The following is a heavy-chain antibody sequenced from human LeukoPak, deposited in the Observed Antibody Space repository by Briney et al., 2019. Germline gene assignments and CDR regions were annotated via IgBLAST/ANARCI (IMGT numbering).Heavy chain of an antibody. J-gene: IGHJ4*02. CDR1: GFTFSSYG. Sequence: PGGSLTLSCAASGFTFSSYGMHWVRQAPGKGLEWVALTSYNGRNNYYSDSVKGRFSISRDNSQRTVFLQMNNVKTEYTAIYYCAKATNYDFWSGSLGLDHWGQGFLVTVSS. V-gene: IGHV3-30*18. D-gene: IGHD3-3*01. CDR2: TSYNGRNN. CDR3: AKATNYDFWSGSLGLDH.